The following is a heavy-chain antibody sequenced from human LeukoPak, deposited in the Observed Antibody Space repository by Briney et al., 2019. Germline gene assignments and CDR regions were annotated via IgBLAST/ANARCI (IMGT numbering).Heavy chain of an antibody. J-gene: IGHJ4*02. CDR3: ARGQSYYGSGSSLPFDY. Sequence: PGRSLRLSCAASGFTFSSYAMHWVRQAPGKGLEWVAVISYDGSNKYYADSVKGRFTISRDNSKNTLYLQMNSLRAEDTAVYYCARGQSYYGSGSSLPFDYWGQGTLVTVSS. CDR2: ISYDGSNK. CDR1: GFTFSSYA. D-gene: IGHD3-10*01. V-gene: IGHV3-30*04.